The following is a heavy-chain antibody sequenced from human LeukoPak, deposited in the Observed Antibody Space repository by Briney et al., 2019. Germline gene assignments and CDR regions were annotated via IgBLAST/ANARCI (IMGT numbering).Heavy chain of an antibody. CDR2: IKSKTDGGTT. V-gene: IGHV3-15*01. Sequence: WIRQPPGKGLEWVGRIKSKTDGGTTDYAAPVKGRFTISRDDSKNTLYLQMNSLKTEDTAVYYCTTGEVPAAADAFDIWGQGTMVTVSS. D-gene: IGHD2-2*01. CDR3: TTGEVPAAADAFDI. J-gene: IGHJ3*02.